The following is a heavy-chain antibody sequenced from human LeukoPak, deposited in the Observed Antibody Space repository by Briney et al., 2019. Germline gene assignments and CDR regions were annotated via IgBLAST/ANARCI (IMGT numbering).Heavy chain of an antibody. D-gene: IGHD3-16*01. Sequence: GGSLRLSCAASGCTFSSYSMKWVRQAPGKGLEWVSYISSSSSTIYYADSVKGRFTISRDNAKNSLYLQMNSLSPEDTAVYYCARDYDYVWGSSCFDYWGKGTLVTVSS. CDR1: GCTFSSYS. V-gene: IGHV3-48*01. J-gene: IGHJ4*02. CDR2: ISSSSSTI. CDR3: ARDYDYVWGSSCFDY.